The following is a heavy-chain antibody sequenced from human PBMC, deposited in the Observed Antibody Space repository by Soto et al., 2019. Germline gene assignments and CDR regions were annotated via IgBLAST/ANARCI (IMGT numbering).Heavy chain of an antibody. CDR3: ARDLGIATTTITLDY. CDR1: GFSFSSYW. D-gene: IGHD3-16*01. CDR2: IESGGSII. V-gene: IGHV3-48*04. J-gene: IGHJ4*02. Sequence: GGSLRLSCAASGFSFSSYWMHWVRQAPGKGLVWVSYIESGGSIIFHADSVVGRFTISRDNAMNSLYLQMNSLRAEDTAVYYCARDLGIATTTITLDYWGQGTLVTVSS.